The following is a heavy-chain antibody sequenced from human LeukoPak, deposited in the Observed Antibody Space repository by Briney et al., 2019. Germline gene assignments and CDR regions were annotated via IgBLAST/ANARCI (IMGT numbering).Heavy chain of an antibody. CDR3: ARHARTANLWFGELLPFDY. CDR1: GGSISSYY. CDR2: IYYSGST. V-gene: IGHV4-59*08. Sequence: SETLSLTCTVSGGSISSYYWSWIRQPPGKGLEWIGYIYYSGSTNYNPSLKSRVTISVDTSKNQFSLKLSSVTAADTAVYYCARHARTANLWFGELLPFDYWGQGTLVTVSS. J-gene: IGHJ4*02. D-gene: IGHD3-10*01.